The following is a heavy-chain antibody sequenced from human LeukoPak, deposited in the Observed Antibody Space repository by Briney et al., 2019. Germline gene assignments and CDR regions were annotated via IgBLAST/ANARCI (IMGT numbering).Heavy chain of an antibody. CDR2: IYLGDSDT. V-gene: IGHV5-51*01. Sequence: GECLKISCKGSGYSYTCYWIGWVRQMPGKGLEWMGIIYLGDSDTRHSPSFLGQVTISADKSISTAYLQWSSLEASDTAMYYCARQIGVGATANYYYYYMDVWGKGTTVTVSS. CDR3: ARQIGVGATANYYYYYMDV. J-gene: IGHJ6*03. CDR1: GYSYTCYW. D-gene: IGHD1-26*01.